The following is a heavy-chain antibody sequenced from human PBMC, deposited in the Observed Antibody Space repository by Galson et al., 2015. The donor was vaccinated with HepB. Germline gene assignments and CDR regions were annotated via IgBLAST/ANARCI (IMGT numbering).Heavy chain of an antibody. CDR3: ASLWEMTTVTTPTGWYFDL. D-gene: IGHD4-17*01. J-gene: IGHJ2*01. V-gene: IGHV4-4*02. Sequence: LSLTCAVSGGSISSSNWWSWVRQPPGKGLEWIGEIYHSGSTNYNPSLKSRVTISVDKSKNQFSLKLSSVTAADTAVYYCASLWEMTTVTTPTGWYFDLWGRGTLVTVSS. CDR2: IYHSGST. CDR1: GGSISSSNW.